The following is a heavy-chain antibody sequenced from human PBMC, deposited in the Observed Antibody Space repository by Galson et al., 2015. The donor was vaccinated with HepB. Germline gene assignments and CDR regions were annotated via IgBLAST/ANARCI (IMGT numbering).Heavy chain of an antibody. J-gene: IGHJ3*02. CDR3: AKSGGNDAFDI. CDR2: MNTYGSHI. D-gene: IGHD3-16*01. V-gene: IGHV3-21*01. Sequence: SLRLSCAASGFTFTDYSMNWLRQAPGKGLEWVSSMNTYGSHIYYAESVKGRFTISRDNAKNSLYLQMNSLRAEDTAVYYCAKSGGNDAFDIWGQGTMVTVSS. CDR1: GFTFTDYS.